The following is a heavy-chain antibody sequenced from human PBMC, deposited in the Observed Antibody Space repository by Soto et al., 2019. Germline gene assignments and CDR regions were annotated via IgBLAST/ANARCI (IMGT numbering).Heavy chain of an antibody. CDR2: INHSGST. Sequence: QVQLQQWGAGLLKPSETLSLTCAVYGGSFSGYYWSWIRQPPGKGLEWIGEINHSGSTNYNPSLKSRVTISVDTSKNQCSLKLSSVTAADTAVYYCARGKDSSGYASYYFDYWGQGTLVTVSS. J-gene: IGHJ4*02. V-gene: IGHV4-34*01. CDR3: ARGKDSSGYASYYFDY. CDR1: GGSFSGYY. D-gene: IGHD3-22*01.